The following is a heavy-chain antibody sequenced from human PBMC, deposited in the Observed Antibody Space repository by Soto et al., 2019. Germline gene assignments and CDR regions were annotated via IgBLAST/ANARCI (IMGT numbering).Heavy chain of an antibody. CDR1: GFTVSSYH. D-gene: IGHD3-22*01. CDR2: LYSAGSA. Sequence: PGGSLRLSCAASGFTVSSYHMSWVRQAPGKGLEWISVLYSAGSADFADSVKGRFTISRDNSKNTLYLQMSSLRAEDTAVYYCARENYYDSSGYYDYWGQGPLVTVSS. CDR3: ARENYYDSSGYYDY. V-gene: IGHV3-66*01. J-gene: IGHJ4*02.